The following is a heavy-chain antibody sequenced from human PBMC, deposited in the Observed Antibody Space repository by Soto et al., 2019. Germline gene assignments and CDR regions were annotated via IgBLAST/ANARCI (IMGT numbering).Heavy chain of an antibody. J-gene: IGHJ4*02. CDR3: VKDGGYCSSATCYSPRNNYLDS. Sequence: GGSLSLSCVASGFTFSDYWMSWVRQAPGKGPEWVANIKFDESVKQYVDSVRGRFSISRDNFRNSLFLQMNSLRAGDTAIYYCVKDGGYCSSATCYSPRNNYLDSWGKGTQVT. V-gene: IGHV3-7*03. CDR1: GFTFSDYW. CDR2: IKFDESVK. D-gene: IGHD2-8*01.